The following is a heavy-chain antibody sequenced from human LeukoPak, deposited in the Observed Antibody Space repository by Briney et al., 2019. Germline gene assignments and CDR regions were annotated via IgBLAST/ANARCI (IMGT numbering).Heavy chain of an antibody. CDR3: ARLTRQDKYNWNDVLPLVFDY. CDR1: GGSISSYY. J-gene: IGHJ4*02. D-gene: IGHD1-20*01. V-gene: IGHV4-59*01. Sequence: SETLSLTCTVSGGSISSYYWSWIRQPPGKGLEWIGYIYYSGSTNYNPSLKSRVTISVDTSKNQFSLKLSSVTAADTAVYYCARLTRQDKYNWNDVLPLVFDYWGQGTLVTVSS. CDR2: IYYSGST.